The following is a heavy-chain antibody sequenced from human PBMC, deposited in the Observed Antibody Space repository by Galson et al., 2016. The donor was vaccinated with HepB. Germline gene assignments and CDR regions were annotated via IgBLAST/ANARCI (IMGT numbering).Heavy chain of an antibody. J-gene: IGHJ4*02. CDR2: VSYDGNNK. CDR3: AKDWAAGGNWYFEY. V-gene: IGHV3-30*18. CDR1: GFSFSSFA. D-gene: IGHD6-13*01. Sequence: SLRLSCAASGFSFSSFAMHWVRQVPGKGLEWVAVVSYDGNNKYYADSVNGRFTISRANSNNTVHVQMNNLKVEDMAIYYCAKDWAAGGNWYFEYWGQGTLVTVSS.